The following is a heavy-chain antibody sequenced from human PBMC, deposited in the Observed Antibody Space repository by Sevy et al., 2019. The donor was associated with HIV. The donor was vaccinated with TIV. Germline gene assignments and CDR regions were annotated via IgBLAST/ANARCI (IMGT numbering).Heavy chain of an antibody. CDR3: AKRRGVDFWSCYYSAYYFDY. V-gene: IGHV3-23*01. CDR2: ISGSGGST. D-gene: IGHD3-3*01. CDR1: GFTFSSYA. J-gene: IGHJ4*02. Sequence: GGSLRLSCAASGFTFSSYAMSWVRQAPGKGLEWVSAISGSGGSTYYADSVKGRFTISRDNSKNTLYLQMNSLRAEDTAVYYCAKRRGVDFWSCYYSAYYFDYWGQGTLVTVSS.